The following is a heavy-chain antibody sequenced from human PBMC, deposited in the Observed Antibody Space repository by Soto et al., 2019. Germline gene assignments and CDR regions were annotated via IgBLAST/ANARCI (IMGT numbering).Heavy chain of an antibody. J-gene: IGHJ4*02. D-gene: IGHD3-22*01. CDR2: ISISSSTI. CDR1: GFTFSSYS. V-gene: IGHV3-48*01. CDR3: VKGPFYDSSGFLDY. Sequence: GSLRLSCAASGFTFSSYSMNWVRQAPGKGLEWVSYISISSSTIYNADSVKGRFTISRDNSKNTLYLQMNSPRAEDTAVYYCVKGPFYDSSGFLDYWGQGTLVTVSS.